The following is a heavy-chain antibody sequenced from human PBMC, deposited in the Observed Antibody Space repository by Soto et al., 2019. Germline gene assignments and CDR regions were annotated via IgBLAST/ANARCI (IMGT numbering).Heavy chain of an antibody. Sequence: ASVKVSCKASGYTFTRYAIHWVRRAPGQGLEWLGWINAGTGIATYSQRFQGRVTITSDTSATTSYMELSSLTSKDTAVYFCARDLWNAPDYWGQGTLVTVSS. V-gene: IGHV1-3*01. CDR3: ARDLWNAPDY. CDR2: INAGTGIA. J-gene: IGHJ4*02. CDR1: GYTFTRYA. D-gene: IGHD1-1*01.